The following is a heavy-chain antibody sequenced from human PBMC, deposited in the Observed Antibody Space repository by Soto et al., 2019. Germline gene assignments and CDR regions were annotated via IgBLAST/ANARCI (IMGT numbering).Heavy chain of an antibody. V-gene: IGHV1-2*04. CDR1: GYTFTGYY. CDR2: INPNSGGT. J-gene: IGHJ4*02. D-gene: IGHD3-22*01. CDR3: ARATYYYDSSGYYSFDFDY. Sequence: ASVKVSCKASGYTFTGYYMHWVRQAPGQGLEWMGWINPNSGGTNYAQKFQGWVTMTRDTPISTAYMELSRLRSDDTAVYYCARATYYYDSSGYYSFDFDYWGQGTLVTVSS.